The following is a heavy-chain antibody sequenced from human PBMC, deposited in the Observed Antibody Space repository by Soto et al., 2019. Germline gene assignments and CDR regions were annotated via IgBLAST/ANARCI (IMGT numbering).Heavy chain of an antibody. Sequence: GASVKVSCKASGYTFTSYAMHWVRQAPGQRLEWMGWINAGNGNTKYSQKFQGRVTITRDTSASTAYMELSSLRSEDTAVYYCARMGPRHPKYYYDSSGYWLYWGQGTLVTVSS. V-gene: IGHV1-3*01. J-gene: IGHJ4*02. D-gene: IGHD3-22*01. CDR2: INAGNGNT. CDR3: ARMGPRHPKYYYDSSGYWLY. CDR1: GYTFTSYA.